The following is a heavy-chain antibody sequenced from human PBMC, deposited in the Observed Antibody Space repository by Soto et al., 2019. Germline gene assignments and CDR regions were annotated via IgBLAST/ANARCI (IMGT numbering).Heavy chain of an antibody. V-gene: IGHV3-74*01. D-gene: IGHD1-26*01. J-gene: IGHJ4*02. Sequence: GGSLRLSCAGSGFTFNNFWMHWVRQAPGKGLVWVARINTDGSVTSHADSVKGRFTISRDNAKSTLYLQMNSLRAEDSARYYCARQTGLGATNYWGRGTLVAVSS. CDR1: GFTFNNFW. CDR2: INTDGSVT. CDR3: ARQTGLGATNY.